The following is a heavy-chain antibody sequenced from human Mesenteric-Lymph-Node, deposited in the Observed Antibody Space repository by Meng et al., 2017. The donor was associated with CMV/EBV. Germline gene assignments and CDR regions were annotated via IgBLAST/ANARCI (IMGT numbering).Heavy chain of an antibody. Sequence: DTVSCNSAAWNWIRQSPSRGLEWLGRTYYRSKWYNDYAVSVKSRITINPDTSKNQFSLQLNSVTPEDTAVYYCARDRGTGSYSWFDPWGHGTLVTVSS. CDR3: ARDRGTGSYSWFDP. J-gene: IGHJ5*02. CDR2: TYYRSKWYN. V-gene: IGHV6-1*01. D-gene: IGHD1-26*01. CDR1: DTVSCNSAA.